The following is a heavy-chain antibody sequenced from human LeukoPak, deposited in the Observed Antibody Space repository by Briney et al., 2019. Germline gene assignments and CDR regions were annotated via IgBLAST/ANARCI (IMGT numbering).Heavy chain of an antibody. Sequence: PGGSLRLSCAASGFTFSSYWMSWVRQAPGKGLEWVANIKQDGSEKYYVDSVKGRFTISRDNAKNSLYLQMNSLRAEDTAVYYCARDGVLYYYGMDVWSQGTTVTVSS. CDR1: GFTFSSYW. D-gene: IGHD3-3*01. J-gene: IGHJ6*02. V-gene: IGHV3-7*01. CDR3: ARDGVLYYYGMDV. CDR2: IKQDGSEK.